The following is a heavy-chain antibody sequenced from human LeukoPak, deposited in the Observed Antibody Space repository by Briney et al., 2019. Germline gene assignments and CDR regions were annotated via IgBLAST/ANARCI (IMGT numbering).Heavy chain of an antibody. V-gene: IGHV3-21*01. J-gene: IGHJ4*02. D-gene: IGHD6-19*01. CDR3: ARYRAVALPYFDY. Sequence: AALRLSCAASGFTFSACDMSWVRQAPGKGLEWVSSIGSRSNNIYYADSVTGRFTISRDNAKNSLYLQMNSLRAEDTAVYYCARYRAVALPYFDYWGQGTLVTVSS. CDR2: IGSRSNNI. CDR1: GFTFSACD.